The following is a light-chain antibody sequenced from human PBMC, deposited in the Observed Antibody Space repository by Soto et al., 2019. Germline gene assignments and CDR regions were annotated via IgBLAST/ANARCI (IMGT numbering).Light chain of an antibody. Sequence: QSALTQPASVSGSPGQSITVSCTGTGGDVAGYVSWYQQHPGKAPKLMIYEVSIRPSGVSNRFSASKSGNTASLTISGLQAEDEADYYCSSYTSSNTLVFGTGTKLTVL. CDR2: EVS. J-gene: IGLJ1*01. CDR1: GGDVAGY. V-gene: IGLV2-14*01. CDR3: SSYTSSNTLV.